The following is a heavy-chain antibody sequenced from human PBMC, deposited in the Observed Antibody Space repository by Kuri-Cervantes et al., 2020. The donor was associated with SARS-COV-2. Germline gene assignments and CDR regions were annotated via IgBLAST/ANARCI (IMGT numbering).Heavy chain of an antibody. V-gene: IGHV3-30*09. Sequence: GESLKISCAASGFTFSSYAMHWVRLAPGKGLEWVAVISNDGSKKHYADSVKGRFAISRDNSKNTLYLQMNSLRVEDTAMYYCAREGSGSYWHYYYGMDVWGQGTTVTVSS. J-gene: IGHJ6*02. CDR2: ISNDGSKK. CDR1: GFTFSSYA. D-gene: IGHD1-26*01. CDR3: AREGSGSYWHYYYGMDV.